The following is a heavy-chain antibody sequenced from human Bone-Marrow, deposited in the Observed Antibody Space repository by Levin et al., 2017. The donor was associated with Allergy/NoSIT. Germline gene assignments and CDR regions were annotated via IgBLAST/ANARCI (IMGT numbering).Heavy chain of an antibody. CDR3: ARDRGMYCSSTSCPTTYFDY. J-gene: IGHJ4*02. Sequence: PGGSLRLSCAASGFTFSSYWMSWVRQAPGKGLEWVANIKQDGSEKYYVDSVKGRFTISRDNAKNSLYLQMNSLRAEDTAVYYCARDRGMYCSSTSCPTTYFDYWGQGTLVTVSS. CDR2: IKQDGSEK. CDR1: GFTFSSYW. V-gene: IGHV3-7*04. D-gene: IGHD2-2*01.